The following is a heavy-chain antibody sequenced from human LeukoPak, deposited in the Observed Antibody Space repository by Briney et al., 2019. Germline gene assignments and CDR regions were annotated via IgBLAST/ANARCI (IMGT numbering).Heavy chain of an antibody. Sequence: ASVKVSCKASRYTFTGYPMHWVRQAPGQGLEWMGWINPNSGGTNYAQKFQGRVTMTRDTSISTVYMELSSLRSDDTAVYYCARDNDVGGGAFYGMDVWGQGTTVTVSS. D-gene: IGHD3-3*01. CDR3: ARDNDVGGGAFYGMDV. J-gene: IGHJ6*02. CDR2: INPNSGGT. CDR1: RYTFTGYP. V-gene: IGHV1-2*02.